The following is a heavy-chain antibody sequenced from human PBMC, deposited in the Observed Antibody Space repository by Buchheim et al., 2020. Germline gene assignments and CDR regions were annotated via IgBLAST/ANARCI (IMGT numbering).Heavy chain of an antibody. CDR2: ISDSGGTT. V-gene: IGHV3-23*01. J-gene: IGHJ6*02. D-gene: IGHD3-16*02. CDR1: GLIFSHYA. Sequence: EVQVWESGGGLVQPGGSLRLSCAASGLIFSHYAMSWVRQAPGKGLEWVSVISDSGGTTYYAASVQGPFTVSRDNFKNTVFLQMHSLRADDSAVYYCALKGELSPVPSAMDVWGQGTT. CDR3: ALKGELSPVPSAMDV.